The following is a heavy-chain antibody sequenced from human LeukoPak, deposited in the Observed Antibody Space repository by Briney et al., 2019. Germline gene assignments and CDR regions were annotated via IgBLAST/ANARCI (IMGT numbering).Heavy chain of an antibody. J-gene: IGHJ3*02. V-gene: IGHV5-51*01. D-gene: IGHD6-13*01. CDR1: GYSFTSYW. Sequence: GESLKISCKGSGYSFTSYWIGWVRQMPGKGLEWMGIIYPGDSDTRYSPSFQGQVTISADKSISTAYLQWSSLKASDTAMYYCARQSAAETDAFDIWGQGTIVTVSS. CDR3: ARQSAAETDAFDI. CDR2: IYPGDSDT.